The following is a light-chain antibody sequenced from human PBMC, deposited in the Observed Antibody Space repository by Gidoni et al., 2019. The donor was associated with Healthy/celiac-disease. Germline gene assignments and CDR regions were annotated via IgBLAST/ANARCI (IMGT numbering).Light chain of an antibody. CDR3: QQSYSTPYT. CDR2: AAS. J-gene: IGKJ2*01. Sequence: DIQMTQSPSSLSASVGDRVTITCRASQSISSYLNWYQQKPGKAPKLLIYAASSLQSWVPSRCSGSGSGTDFTLTISSLQPEDFATYYCQQSYSTPYTFXXXTKLEIK. CDR1: QSISSY. V-gene: IGKV1-39*01.